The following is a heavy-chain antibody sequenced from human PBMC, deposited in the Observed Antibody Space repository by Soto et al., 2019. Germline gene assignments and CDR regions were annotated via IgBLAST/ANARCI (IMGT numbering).Heavy chain of an antibody. D-gene: IGHD3-9*01. Sequence: QVQLVESGGGVVQPGRSLRLSCAASGFTFSSYGMHWVRQAPGKGLEWVAVISYDGSNKYYADSVKGRFTISRDNSKNTLYLQMNSLRAEDTAVYYCAKVGGLLLTGLIDYWGQGTLVTVSS. CDR1: GFTFSSYG. CDR3: AKVGGLLLTGLIDY. J-gene: IGHJ4*02. CDR2: ISYDGSNK. V-gene: IGHV3-30*18.